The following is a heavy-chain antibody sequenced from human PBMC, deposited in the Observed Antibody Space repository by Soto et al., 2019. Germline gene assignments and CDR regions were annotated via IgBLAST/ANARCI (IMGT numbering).Heavy chain of an antibody. CDR2: ISSSSSYI. D-gene: IGHD6-6*01. V-gene: IGHV3-21*01. CDR1: GFTFSSYS. CDR3: ARAGEGSSSWYYYYMDV. Sequence: GVSLRLSCAASGFTFSSYSMNWVRQAPGKGLEWVSSISSSSSYIYYADSVKGRFTISRDNAKNSLYLQMNSLRAEDTAVYYCARAGEGSSSWYYYYMDVWGKGTTVTVSS. J-gene: IGHJ6*03.